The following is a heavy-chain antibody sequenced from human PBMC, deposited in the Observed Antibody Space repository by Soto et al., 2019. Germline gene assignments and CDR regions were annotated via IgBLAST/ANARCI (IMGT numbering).Heavy chain of an antibody. CDR2: IIPIFGTA. CDR1: GGTFSSYA. J-gene: IGHJ5*02. D-gene: IGHD6-13*01. CDR3: ASETHGSSWPNWFDP. Sequence: SVKVSCKASGGTFSSYAISWVRQAPGQGLEWMGGIIPIFGTANYAQKFQGRVTITADESTSTAYMELSSLRSEDTAVYYCASETHGSSWPNWFDPWGQGTLVTVSS. V-gene: IGHV1-69*13.